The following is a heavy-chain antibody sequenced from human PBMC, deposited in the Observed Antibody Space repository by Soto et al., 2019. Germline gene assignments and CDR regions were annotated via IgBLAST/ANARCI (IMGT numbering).Heavy chain of an antibody. V-gene: IGHV3-74*01. CDR1: GFTFSSYW. CDR3: AKDPDNSNSGSYPLY. CDR2: IKSGGGGT. D-gene: IGHD3-10*01. Sequence: PGGSLRLSCVASGFTFSSYWMHWVRQAPGKGLLWVSRIKSGGGGTYYADSVQGRFTISRDKAKNTLYLQMNSLRAEDTAVYYCAKDPDNSNSGSYPLYWGQGVLVTAPQ. J-gene: IGHJ4*02.